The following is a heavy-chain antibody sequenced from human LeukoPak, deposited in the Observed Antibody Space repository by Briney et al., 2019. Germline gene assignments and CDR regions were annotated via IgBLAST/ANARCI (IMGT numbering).Heavy chain of an antibody. Sequence: SGPTLVKPSQTLTLTCTFSGFSLSTSGVGVGWIRQPPGKALEWLALIYWNDVKRYSPSLKSRLTITKDTSKNQVVLTMTNIDPVDTATYYCAHRPYGGNKYYFDYWGQGTLVTVSS. CDR1: GFSLSTSGVG. CDR2: IYWNDVK. CDR3: AHRPYGGNKYYFDY. V-gene: IGHV2-5*01. J-gene: IGHJ4*02. D-gene: IGHD4-23*01.